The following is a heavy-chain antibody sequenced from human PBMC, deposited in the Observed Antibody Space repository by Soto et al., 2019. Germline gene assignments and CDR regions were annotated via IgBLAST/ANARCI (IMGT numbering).Heavy chain of an antibody. Sequence: ASETLSLTCTVSGGSISSGGYYWSWIRQHPGKGLEWIGYIYYSGSTYYNPSLKSRVTISVDTSKNQFSLKLSSVTAADTAVYYCAGGLDEGTLDYWGQGTLVTVSS. D-gene: IGHD2-15*01. CDR1: GGSISSGGYY. CDR3: AGGLDEGTLDY. J-gene: IGHJ4*02. CDR2: IYYSGST. V-gene: IGHV4-31*03.